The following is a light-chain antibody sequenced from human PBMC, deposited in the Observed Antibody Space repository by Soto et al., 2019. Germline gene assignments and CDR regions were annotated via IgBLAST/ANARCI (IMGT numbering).Light chain of an antibody. Sequence: IQMTLSASTLSGSVGARVTLTCRASQTISSWLAWYQQKPGKAPKLLIYKASTLKSGVPSRFSGSGSGTEFNLTISSLQTDDFATYYCQHYNSYSEAFGQGTKVDIK. CDR1: QTISSW. V-gene: IGKV1-5*03. J-gene: IGKJ1*01. CDR3: QHYNSYSEA. CDR2: KAS.